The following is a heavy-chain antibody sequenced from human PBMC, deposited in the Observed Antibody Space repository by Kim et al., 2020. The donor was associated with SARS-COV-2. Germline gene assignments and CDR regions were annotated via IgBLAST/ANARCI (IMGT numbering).Heavy chain of an antibody. D-gene: IGHD3-10*01. CDR3: ARQSIYYGSGSYYTTYPFDS. J-gene: IGHJ4*02. V-gene: IGHV4-39*01. CDR1: GGSISSSSYY. Sequence: SETLSLTCTVSGGSISSSSYYWGWIRQPPGKGLEWIGSIYYSGSTYYNPSLKSRVTISVDTSKNQFSLKLSSVTAAATAVYYCARQSIYYGSGSYYTTYPFDSWGQGTLVTVSS. CDR2: IYYSGST.